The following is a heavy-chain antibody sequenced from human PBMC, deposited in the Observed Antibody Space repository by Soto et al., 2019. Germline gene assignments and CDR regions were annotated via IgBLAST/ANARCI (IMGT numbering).Heavy chain of an antibody. J-gene: IGHJ4*02. CDR1: TDSNNFSNSY. Sequence: PSETLSLTCTVFTDSNNFSNSYWGWIRQPPGEGLQWIGSSSYNGGTFFNPSLKGRDDISIDASKRQSSLQVTSVTAADSAVYYCARHRIEVVWRGFDSWGQRRPVTVSS. D-gene: IGHD1-1*01. V-gene: IGHV4-39*01. CDR2: SSYNGGT. CDR3: ARHRIEVVWRGFDS.